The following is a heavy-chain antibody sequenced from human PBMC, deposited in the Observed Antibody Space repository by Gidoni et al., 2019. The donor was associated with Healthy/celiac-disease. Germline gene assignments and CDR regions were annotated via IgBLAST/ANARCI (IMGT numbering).Heavy chain of an antibody. Sequence: EVQLVESGGGLVQPGRSLRLSCTASGFTFGDYAMSWVRKAPGKGLEWVGCIRSKAYGGKTEYAASVKGRFTIERDDSKSIAYRKMNSLKTEDTAVYYCTRGGLIAMIFDYWGQGTLVTVSS. J-gene: IGHJ4*02. V-gene: IGHV3-49*04. CDR3: TRGGLIAMIFDY. CDR1: GFTFGDYA. CDR2: IRSKAYGGKT. D-gene: IGHD3-22*01.